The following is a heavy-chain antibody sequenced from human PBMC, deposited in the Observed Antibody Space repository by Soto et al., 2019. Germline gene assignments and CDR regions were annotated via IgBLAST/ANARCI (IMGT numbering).Heavy chain of an antibody. Sequence: EASVKVSCKASGYTFTSYGISWVRQAPGQGLEWMGWISAYNGNTNYAQKLQGRVTMTTDTSTSTAYMELRSLRSDDTAVYYCARDRASTYYYGSGSYIYWGQGTLVTVSS. J-gene: IGHJ4*02. CDR2: ISAYNGNT. V-gene: IGHV1-18*01. D-gene: IGHD3-10*01. CDR3: ARDRASTYYYGSGSYIY. CDR1: GYTFTSYG.